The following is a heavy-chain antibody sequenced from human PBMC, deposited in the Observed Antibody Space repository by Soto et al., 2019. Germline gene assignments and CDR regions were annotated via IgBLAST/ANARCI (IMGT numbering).Heavy chain of an antibody. CDR2: ISAYNGNT. V-gene: IGHV1-18*04. Sequence: ASVKVSCKASGYTFTSYGMNWVRQAPGQGLEWMGWISAYNGNTNYAQKLQGRVTMTTDTSTSTAYMELRSLRSDDTAVYYCARYYYDSSGYYSFDYWGQGTLVTVSS. D-gene: IGHD3-22*01. CDR1: GYTFTSYG. J-gene: IGHJ4*02. CDR3: ARYYYDSSGYYSFDY.